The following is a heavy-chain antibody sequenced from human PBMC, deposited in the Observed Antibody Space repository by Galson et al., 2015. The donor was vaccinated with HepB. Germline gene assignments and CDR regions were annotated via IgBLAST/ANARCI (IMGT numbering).Heavy chain of an antibody. Sequence: SLRLSCAASGFTFSSYSMNWVRQAPGKGLEWVSYISSSSSTIYYADSVKGRFTISRDNAKNSLYLQMNSLRDEDTAVYYCAREPGYIVATIRPSWWFDPWGQGTLFTVSS. V-gene: IGHV3-48*02. J-gene: IGHJ5*02. CDR2: ISSSSSTI. CDR1: GFTFSSYS. D-gene: IGHD5-12*01. CDR3: AREPGYIVATIRPSWWFDP.